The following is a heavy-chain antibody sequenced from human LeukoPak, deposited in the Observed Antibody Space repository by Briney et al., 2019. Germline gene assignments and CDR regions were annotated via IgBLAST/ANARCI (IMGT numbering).Heavy chain of an antibody. CDR1: GYTFTGYY. CDR3: AREGPLDAFDI. Sequence: ASVKVSCKASGYTFTGYYMHWVRQAPGQGLEWMGWINPNSGNTGYAQKFQGRVTITRNTSISTAYMELSSLRSEDTAVYYCAREGPLDAFDIWGQGTMVTVSS. CDR2: INPNSGNT. J-gene: IGHJ3*02. V-gene: IGHV1-8*03.